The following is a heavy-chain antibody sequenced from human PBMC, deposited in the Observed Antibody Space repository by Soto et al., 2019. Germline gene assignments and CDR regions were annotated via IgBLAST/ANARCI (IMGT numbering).Heavy chain of an antibody. J-gene: IGHJ4*02. V-gene: IGHV4-31*03. CDR2: IYYSGST. CDR3: ARVLGIQLWSETKYYFDY. Sequence: SETLSLTCTVSGGSISSGGYYWSWIRQHPGKGLEWIGYIYYSGSTYYNPSLKSRVTISVDTSKNQFSLKLSSVTAADTAVYYCARVLGIQLWSETKYYFDYWGQGTLVTVSS. CDR1: GGSISSGGYY. D-gene: IGHD5-18*01.